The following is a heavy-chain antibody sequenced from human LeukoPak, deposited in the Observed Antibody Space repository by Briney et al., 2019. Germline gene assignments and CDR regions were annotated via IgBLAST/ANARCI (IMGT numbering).Heavy chain of an antibody. Sequence: PGGSLRLSCAASGFIFDDYAMQCGRQAPGKGLEWVSLISGDGGSTYYADSVRGRFTISRDNSKDSLYLKMNSLRTEDTALYYCVKGDMTTQRSDFDYWGQGTLVTVSS. J-gene: IGHJ4*02. D-gene: IGHD4-11*01. V-gene: IGHV3-43*02. CDR3: VKGDMTTQRSDFDY. CDR2: ISGDGGST. CDR1: GFIFDDYA.